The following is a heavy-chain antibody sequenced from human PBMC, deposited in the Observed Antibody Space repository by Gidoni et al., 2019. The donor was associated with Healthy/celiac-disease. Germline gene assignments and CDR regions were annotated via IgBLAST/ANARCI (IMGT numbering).Heavy chain of an antibody. Sequence: QLQLQESGPGLVKPSETLSLTCTVSGGSISSSSYYWGWIRQPPGKGLEWIGSIYYSGSTYYNPSLKSRVTISVDTSKNQFSLKLSSVTAADTAVYYCARHRRADPYFDYWGQGTLVTVSS. CDR2: IYYSGST. V-gene: IGHV4-39*01. CDR1: GGSISSSSYY. CDR3: ARHRRADPYFDY. J-gene: IGHJ4*02.